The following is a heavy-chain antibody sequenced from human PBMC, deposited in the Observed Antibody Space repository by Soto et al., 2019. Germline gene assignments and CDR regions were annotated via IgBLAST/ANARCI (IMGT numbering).Heavy chain of an antibody. V-gene: IGHV4-34*01. J-gene: IGHJ4*02. Sequence: SETLSLTCAVYGGSFSGYYWSWIRQPPGKGLEWIGEINHSGSTNYNPSLKSRVTISVDTSKNQFSLKLSSVTAADTAVYYCARGRGITGTYFHYWGQGTLVTVSS. CDR1: GGSFSGYY. D-gene: IGHD1-7*01. CDR2: INHSGST. CDR3: ARGRGITGTYFHY.